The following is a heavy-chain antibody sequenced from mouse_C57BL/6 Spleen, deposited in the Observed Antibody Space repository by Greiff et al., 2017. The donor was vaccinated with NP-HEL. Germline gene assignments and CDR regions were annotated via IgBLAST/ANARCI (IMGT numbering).Heavy chain of an antibody. Sequence: VQLQQSGPELVKPGASVKISCKASGYTFTDYYMNWVKQSHGKSLEWIGDINPNNGGTSYNQKFKGKATLTVDKSSSTAYMELRSLTSEDSAVYYCASSLLFDYWGQGTTLTVSS. CDR1: GYTFTDYY. J-gene: IGHJ2*01. CDR2: INPNNGGT. D-gene: IGHD2-10*01. CDR3: ASSLLFDY. V-gene: IGHV1-26*01.